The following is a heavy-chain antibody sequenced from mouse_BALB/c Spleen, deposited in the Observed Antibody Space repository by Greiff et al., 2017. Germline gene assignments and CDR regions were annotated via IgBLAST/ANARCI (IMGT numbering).Heavy chain of an antibody. J-gene: IGHJ3*01. Sequence: QVHVKQSGAELVRPGASVTLSCKASGYTFTDYEMHWVKQTPVHGLEWIGAIDPETGGTAYNQKFKGKATLTADKSSSTAYMELRSLTSEDSAVYYCTRNDGYAWFAYWGQGTLVTVSA. CDR2: IDPETGGT. CDR3: TRNDGYAWFAY. D-gene: IGHD2-3*01. V-gene: IGHV1-15*01. CDR1: GYTFTDYE.